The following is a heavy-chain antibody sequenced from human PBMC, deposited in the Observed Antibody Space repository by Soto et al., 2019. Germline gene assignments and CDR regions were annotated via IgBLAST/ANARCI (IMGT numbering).Heavy chain of an antibody. Sequence: KPSETLSLTCTVSNGSISNYYWSWIRQPPGKGLEWIGYIYYSGSTNYNPSLKSRVTISVDTSKNQFSLKLTSVTTADTAVYYCARETTVTTFGWFDPWGQGTLVTVSS. V-gene: IGHV4-59*01. CDR3: ARETTVTTFGWFDP. D-gene: IGHD4-17*01. CDR2: IYYSGST. J-gene: IGHJ5*02. CDR1: NGSISNYY.